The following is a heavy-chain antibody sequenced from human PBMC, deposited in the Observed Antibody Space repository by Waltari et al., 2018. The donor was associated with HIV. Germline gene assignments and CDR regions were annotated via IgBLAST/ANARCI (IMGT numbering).Heavy chain of an antibody. CDR1: GFTFSDYY. V-gene: IGHV3-11*01. CDR2: IRSYTDTI. J-gene: IGHJ4*02. D-gene: IGHD6-19*01. CDR3: ARLKYSSGFFDY. Sequence: QVQLVESGGGLVNPGGSLRLSCATSGFTFSDYYMTWIRQAPGECLEWVSYIRSYTDTIYYADSVKGRFTISRDNAKNSLYLQMNRLSVEDTAVYYCARLKYSSGFFDYWGQGALVTVSS.